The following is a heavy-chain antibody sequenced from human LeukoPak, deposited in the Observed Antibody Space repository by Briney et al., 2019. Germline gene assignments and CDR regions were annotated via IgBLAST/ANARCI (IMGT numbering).Heavy chain of an antibody. D-gene: IGHD6-19*01. V-gene: IGHV4-34*01. J-gene: IGHJ4*02. CDR1: GGSFSGYY. Sequence: SETLSLTCAVYGGSFSGYYWSWIRQPPGKGLEWIGEINHNGSTNYNPSLKSRVTISVDTSNNQFSLKLSSVTAADTAVYYCASLSSGWYGDFDYWGQGTLVTVSS. CDR3: ASLSSGWYGDFDY. CDR2: INHNGST.